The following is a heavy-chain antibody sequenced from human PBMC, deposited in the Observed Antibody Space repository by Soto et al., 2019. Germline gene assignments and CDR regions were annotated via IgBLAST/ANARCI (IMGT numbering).Heavy chain of an antibody. CDR3: AREIDGYYGMDV. J-gene: IGHJ6*02. Sequence: QVQLVQSGAEVKKPGSSVKVSCKASGGTFSTDSISWVRQAPGHGLEWMGGIIPMFGTANNAQKFQGRVTITPDESTGTAYMELSSLRSEDTAVYFCAREIDGYYGMDVWGQGTTVTVAS. CDR1: GGTFSTDS. V-gene: IGHV1-69*05. CDR2: IIPMFGTA.